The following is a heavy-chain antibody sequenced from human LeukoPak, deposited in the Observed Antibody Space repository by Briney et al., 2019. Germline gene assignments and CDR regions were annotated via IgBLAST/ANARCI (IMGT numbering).Heavy chain of an antibody. CDR1: GYTFTSYD. V-gene: IGHV1-8*01. CDR2: MNPNSGNT. D-gene: IGHD3-22*01. Sequence: GASVKVSCKASGYTFTSYDINWVRQATGQGLEWMGWMNPNSGNTGYAQKFQGRVTMTRNTSISTAYMELSSLRSEDTAVYYCARGVLEDYYDSSGYVIDYWGQGTLVTVSS. J-gene: IGHJ4*02. CDR3: ARGVLEDYYDSSGYVIDY.